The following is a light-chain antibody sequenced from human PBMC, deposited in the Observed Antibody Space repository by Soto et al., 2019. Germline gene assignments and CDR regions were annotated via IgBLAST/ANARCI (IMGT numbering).Light chain of an antibody. V-gene: IGKV3-20*01. CDR2: GAS. CDR3: LHLGT. J-gene: IGKJ4*02. Sequence: EILLTQSPGTLSLSPGERATLSCRASQSVANNYLAWYQQKPGQAPRLLIYGASSRATDIPDRFSGSGSGTDFPLSISRLEPEDFAVYYFLHLGTVGGGTKVDIK. CDR1: QSVANNY.